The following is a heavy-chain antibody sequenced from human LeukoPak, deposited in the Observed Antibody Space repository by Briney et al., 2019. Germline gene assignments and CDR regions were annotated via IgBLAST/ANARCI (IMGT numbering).Heavy chain of an antibody. CDR1: SGSISTSNYY. Sequence: SETLSLTCTVSSGSISTSNYYWGWVRQPPGKALEWIGNIFYSGSTYYNPSLKNRVTISVDTSKNQFSLKLSSVTAADTAVYYCARGKPVVVVAAWFDPWGQGTLVTVSS. J-gene: IGHJ5*02. V-gene: IGHV4-39*07. CDR2: IFYSGST. CDR3: ARGKPVVVVAAWFDP. D-gene: IGHD2-15*01.